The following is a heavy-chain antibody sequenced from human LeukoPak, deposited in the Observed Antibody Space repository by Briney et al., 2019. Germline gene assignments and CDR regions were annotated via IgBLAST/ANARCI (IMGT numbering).Heavy chain of an antibody. J-gene: IGHJ3*02. CDR1: SGSISSYY. CDR2: IYTSGRT. V-gene: IGHV4-4*09. CDR3: ARHGPKDGYNTAFDI. D-gene: IGHD5-24*01. Sequence: SETLSLTCTVSSGSISSYYWSWIRQPPGKGLEWIGYIYTSGRTNYNPSLKSRVTISVDTSKNQFSLKLSSVTAADTAVYYCARHGPKDGYNTAFDIWGQGTMVTVSS.